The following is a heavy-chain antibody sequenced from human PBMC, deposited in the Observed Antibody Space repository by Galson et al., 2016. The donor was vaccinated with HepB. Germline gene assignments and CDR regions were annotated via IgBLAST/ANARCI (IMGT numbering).Heavy chain of an antibody. D-gene: IGHD3/OR15-3a*01. V-gene: IGHV3-30-3*01. CDR1: GFIFNNYA. J-gene: IGHJ4*02. Sequence: SLRLSCAASGFIFNNYAMHWVRQAPGKGLEWVAVISDDGSNKYYADSVKGRFTISRDNSKNTLYLQMSSLRAEDTAVFYCARDDFWTGPPSASFSFDYWGQGTLVTVSS. CDR2: ISDDGSNK. CDR3: ARDDFWTGPPSASFSFDY.